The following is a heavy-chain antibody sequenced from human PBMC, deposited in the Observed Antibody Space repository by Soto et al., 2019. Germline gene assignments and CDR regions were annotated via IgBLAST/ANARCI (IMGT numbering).Heavy chain of an antibody. CDR2: ISAYNGNT. CDR1: VYTFTSYG. Sequence: ASVKVSCKASVYTFTSYGISWVRQAPGQGLECVGWISAYNGNTNYAQKLQGRVTMTTDTSTSTAYMELRSLRSDDTAVYYCARQLLVGSWFDPWGQGTLVTVSS. CDR3: ARQLLVGSWFDP. V-gene: IGHV1-18*01. J-gene: IGHJ5*02. D-gene: IGHD2-8*02.